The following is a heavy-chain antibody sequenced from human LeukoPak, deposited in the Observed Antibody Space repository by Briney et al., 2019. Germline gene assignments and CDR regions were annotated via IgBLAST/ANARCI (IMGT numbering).Heavy chain of an antibody. D-gene: IGHD3-22*01. J-gene: IGHJ4*02. Sequence: SVKVSCKASGGTFSSYAISWVRQAPGQGLEWMGGIIPIFGTANYAQKFQGRVTITTDESTSTAYMELSSLRSEDTAVYYCAISYDSSGYYYDYWGQGTLVTVSS. CDR3: AISYDSSGYYYDY. CDR1: GGTFSSYA. V-gene: IGHV1-69*05. CDR2: IIPIFGTA.